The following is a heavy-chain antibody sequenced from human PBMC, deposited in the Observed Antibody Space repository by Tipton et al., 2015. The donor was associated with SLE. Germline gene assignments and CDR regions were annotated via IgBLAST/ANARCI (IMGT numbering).Heavy chain of an antibody. D-gene: IGHD3-3*01. V-gene: IGHV5-51*01. CDR3: ARQEGVTIFGDPGGENAFDI. J-gene: IGHJ3*02. CDR1: GYNFTNYW. CDR2: IYPGDSDV. Sequence: VQLVQSGGEVKKPGESLKISCKGSGYNFTNYWIGWVRQMPGKGLEWMGIIYPGDSDVRYNPSFEGQVTISADKSSNTAYLQWRSLKASDTAMYYCARQEGVTIFGDPGGENAFDIWGQGTMVTVSS.